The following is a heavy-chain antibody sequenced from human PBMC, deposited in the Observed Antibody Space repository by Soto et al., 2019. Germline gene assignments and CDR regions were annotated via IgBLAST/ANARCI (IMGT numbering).Heavy chain of an antibody. CDR3: ARDFKASGNYYYYYGMDV. CDR1: GFTFSSYS. CDR2: ISSSSSNK. D-gene: IGHD6-25*01. Sequence: GGSLRLSCAASGFTFSSYSMNWVRQAPGKGLEWVSSISSSSSNKYYADSVKGRFTISRDNSKNTLSLQMDSLRAEDTAVYYCARDFKASGNYYYYYGMDVWGQGTTVTVSS. V-gene: IGHV3-21*01. J-gene: IGHJ6*02.